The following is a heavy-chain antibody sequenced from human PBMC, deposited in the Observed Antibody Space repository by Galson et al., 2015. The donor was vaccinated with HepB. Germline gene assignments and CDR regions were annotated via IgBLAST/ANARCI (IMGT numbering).Heavy chain of an antibody. CDR2: INPYNRNT. Sequence: SVKVSCKASGYTFSSYSITWVRQAPGQGLEWMGWINPYNRNTEYARQLQCRVTMTTDTSTRTAYMELKSLRSDDTAVYFCARGALVVVVDATQNNWFDPWGQGTLVTVSS. V-gene: IGHV1-18*04. CDR1: GYTFSSYS. J-gene: IGHJ5*02. CDR3: ARGALVVVVDATQNNWFDP. D-gene: IGHD2-15*01.